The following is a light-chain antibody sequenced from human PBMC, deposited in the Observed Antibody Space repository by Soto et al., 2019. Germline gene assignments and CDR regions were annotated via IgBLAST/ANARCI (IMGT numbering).Light chain of an antibody. J-gene: IGLJ2*01. CDR3: APWDASLNGV. CDR1: SSNIGSNT. Sequence: QSVLTQPPSASGTPGQRVTISCSGSSSNIGSNTVNWYQQLPGTAPKLLIYTNNQRPSGVPDRFSGSKSGTSASLAISGLQSEDEADYYCAPWDASLNGVFGGGTKLTVL. V-gene: IGLV1-44*01. CDR2: TNN.